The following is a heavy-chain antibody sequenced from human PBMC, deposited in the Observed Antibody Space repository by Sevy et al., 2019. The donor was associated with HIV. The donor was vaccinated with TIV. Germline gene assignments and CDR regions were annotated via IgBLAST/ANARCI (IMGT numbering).Heavy chain of an antibody. V-gene: IGHV3-9*01. CDR3: AKGVSGGNSGAAFDY. CDR2: ISWNSGSM. D-gene: IGHD2-15*01. J-gene: IGHJ4*02. Sequence: GGSLRLSCAGSGFTFGNYAMYWVRQSPGKGLEWVSGISWNSGSMGYADAVEGRVTISRDNAKNSLHLEMNSLRPEDTALYYCAKGVSGGNSGAAFDYWGQGTRVTVSS. CDR1: GFTFGNYA.